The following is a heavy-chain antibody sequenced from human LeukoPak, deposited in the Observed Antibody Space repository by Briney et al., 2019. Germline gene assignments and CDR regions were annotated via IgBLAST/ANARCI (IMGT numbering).Heavy chain of an antibody. CDR1: GFTFSNYW. Sequence: GGSLRLSCAASGFTFSNYWMNWVRQAPGKGLEWVSAISGSGGSTYYADSVKGRFTISRDNSKNTLYLQMNSLRAEDTAVYYCAKDLGTTNLPNWFDPWGQGTLVTVSS. D-gene: IGHD4-17*01. V-gene: IGHV3-23*01. J-gene: IGHJ5*02. CDR2: ISGSGGST. CDR3: AKDLGTTNLPNWFDP.